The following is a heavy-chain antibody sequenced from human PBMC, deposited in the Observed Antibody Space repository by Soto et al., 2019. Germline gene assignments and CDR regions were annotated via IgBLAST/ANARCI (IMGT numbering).Heavy chain of an antibody. D-gene: IGHD6-6*01. J-gene: IGHJ6*02. V-gene: IGHV1-69*13. Sequence: SGKRDFKASWERLMSYAISWVRETTRQGLEWMGGIIPIFGTANYAQKFQGRVTITADESTSTAYMELSSLRSEDTAVYYCASYSSSSGYYYYGMDVSGQGTTVTVPS. CDR3: ASYSSSSGYYYYGMDV. CDR2: IIPIFGTA. CDR1: WERLMSYA.